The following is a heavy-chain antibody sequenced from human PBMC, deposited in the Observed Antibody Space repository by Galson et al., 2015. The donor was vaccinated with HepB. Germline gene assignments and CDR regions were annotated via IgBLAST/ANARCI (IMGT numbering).Heavy chain of an antibody. CDR2: THYRSKWYN. CDR3: ARDRGSSVSGYSFDY. J-gene: IGHJ4*02. CDR1: GDSVSSKSAA. D-gene: IGHD6-19*01. V-gene: IGHV6-1*01. Sequence: CAISGDSVSSKSAAWNWIRQSPSRGLEWLGRTHYRSKWYNDYTVSLKGRITINPDTSKNQFSLELNSVTPEDTAVYYCARDRGSSVSGYSFDYWGQGTLVTVSS.